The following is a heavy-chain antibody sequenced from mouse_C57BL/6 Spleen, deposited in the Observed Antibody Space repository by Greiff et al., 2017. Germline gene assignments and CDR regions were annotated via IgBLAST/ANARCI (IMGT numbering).Heavy chain of an antibody. Sequence: EVKLMESGEGLVKPGGSLKLSCAASGFTFSSYAMSWVRQTPEKRLEWVAYISSGGDYIYYADTVKGRFTISRDNARNTLYLQMSSLKSEDTAMYYCTRLYGSSYAMDYWGQGTSVTVSS. V-gene: IGHV5-9-1*02. CDR1: GFTFSSYA. J-gene: IGHJ4*01. D-gene: IGHD1-1*01. CDR3: TRLYGSSYAMDY. CDR2: ISSGGDYI.